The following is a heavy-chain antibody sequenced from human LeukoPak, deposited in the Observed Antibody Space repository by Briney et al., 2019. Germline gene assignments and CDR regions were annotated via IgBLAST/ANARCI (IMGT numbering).Heavy chain of an antibody. CDR1: GDSISTYY. CDR3: ARGSTSHHWHIGL. CDR2: INYSGST. Sequence: SETLSLTGTVSGDSISTYYWSWIRQPPGKRLEWIGYINYSGSTNYNPSLKSRVTISVDTSKNQFSLNLSSVTAADTAVYYCARGSTSHHWHIGLWGRGTLVTVSS. V-gene: IGHV4-59*01. D-gene: IGHD2/OR15-2a*01. J-gene: IGHJ2*01.